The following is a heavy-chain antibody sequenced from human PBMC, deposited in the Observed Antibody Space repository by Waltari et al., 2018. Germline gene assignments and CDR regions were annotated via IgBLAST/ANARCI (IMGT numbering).Heavy chain of an antibody. D-gene: IGHD1-26*01. J-gene: IGHJ4*02. V-gene: IGHV3-30-3*01. CDR1: GFTFSTYA. CDR3: ARAYSRLDY. Sequence: QVQLVESGGGVVQPGRSLRLSCAASGFTFSTYAMPWVRQAPGKGLEWVAVISYDGGIEYYADSVKGRFTISRDNSKNTLYLQMSTLRAEDTAVYYCARAYSRLDYWGQGTLVTVSS. CDR2: ISYDGGIE.